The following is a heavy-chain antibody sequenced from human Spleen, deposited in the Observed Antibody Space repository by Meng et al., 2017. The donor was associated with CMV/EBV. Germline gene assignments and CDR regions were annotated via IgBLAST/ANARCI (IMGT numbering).Heavy chain of an antibody. Sequence: SETLSLTCTVSGGSISSSSYYWGWIRQPPGKGLEWIGSIYYSGSTYYNPSLKSRVTISVDTSKNQFSLNLNSVTAADTAVYYCASDWKRIYYYGVDVWGQGTTVTVSS. CDR3: ASDWKRIYYYGVDV. D-gene: IGHD1-1*01. J-gene: IGHJ6*02. CDR2: IYYSGST. V-gene: IGHV4-39*07. CDR1: GGSISSSSYY.